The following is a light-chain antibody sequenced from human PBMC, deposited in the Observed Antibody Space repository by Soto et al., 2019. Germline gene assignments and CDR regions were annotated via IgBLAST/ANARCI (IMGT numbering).Light chain of an antibody. CDR3: QSYGTSLSGLYV. J-gene: IGLJ1*01. V-gene: IGLV1-40*01. CDR1: SSNIGAGQD. Sequence: QSVLTQPPSVSGAPGQRVTTSCTGTSSNIGAGQDVHWYRQLPGAAPKFLISDSNNRASGVPDRFSVSKSGASASLAITGLRAEDEGDYLCQSYGTSLSGLYVFGTGTKVTV. CDR2: DSN.